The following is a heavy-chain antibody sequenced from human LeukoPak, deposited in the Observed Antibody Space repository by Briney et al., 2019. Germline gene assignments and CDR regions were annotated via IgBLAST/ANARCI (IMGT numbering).Heavy chain of an antibody. CDR2: ISGSGGVT. Sequence: GGSLRLYCAASGFTFSKYGMSWVRQAPGKGLEWVSFISGSGGVTLYADSVKGRFTISRDNSKDTVFLQMNSLRSEDTADYYCAKGMVPLQTTYFDYWGQGTLVSVSS. CDR3: AKGMVPLQTTYFDY. V-gene: IGHV3-23*01. CDR1: GFTFSKYG. D-gene: IGHD1-1*01. J-gene: IGHJ4*02.